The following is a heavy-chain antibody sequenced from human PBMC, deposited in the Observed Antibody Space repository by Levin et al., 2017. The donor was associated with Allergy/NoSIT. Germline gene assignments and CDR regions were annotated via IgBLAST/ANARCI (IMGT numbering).Heavy chain of an antibody. CDR3: AKKQGGTTGFSFDV. J-gene: IGHJ3*01. Sequence: GGSLRLSCDASGFTPSDYAMSWVRQAPGKGLEWVSVITGGGFNTYYGDSVKGRFTVSRDNSKNTLYLELNSLRAEDTAVYYCAKKQGGTTGFSFDVWGQGTMVTVSS. CDR1: GFTPSDYA. D-gene: IGHD1-14*01. CDR2: ITGGGFNT. V-gene: IGHV3-23*01.